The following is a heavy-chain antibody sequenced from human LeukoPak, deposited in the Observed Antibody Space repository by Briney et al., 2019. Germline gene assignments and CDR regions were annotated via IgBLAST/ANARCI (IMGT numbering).Heavy chain of an antibody. CDR3: ARGEGVRAAFGIGSWYFDL. Sequence: PSETLSLTCTVSGGSISGYFWSWIRQPPGKGLEWIGHIYYSGSTTYNPSLKSRVTISVDTSKNRFSLKLSSVTAADTAVYYCARGEGVRAAFGIGSWYFDLWGRGTLVAVSS. D-gene: IGHD2/OR15-2a*01. V-gene: IGHV4-59*01. CDR1: GGSISGYF. CDR2: IYYSGST. J-gene: IGHJ2*01.